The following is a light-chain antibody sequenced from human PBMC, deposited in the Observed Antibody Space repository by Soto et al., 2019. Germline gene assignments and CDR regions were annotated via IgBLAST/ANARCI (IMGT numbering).Light chain of an antibody. CDR3: QQRTSWPPWT. CDR1: QSVSSSY. J-gene: IGKJ1*01. V-gene: IGKV3D-20*02. Sequence: EIVLTQSPGTLSLSPGERATLSCRASQSVSSSYLAWYQQKPGQAPRLLIYGASSRATGIPDRFSGSGSGTDFTLTISSLEPEDFAVYYCQQRTSWPPWTFGQGTKV. CDR2: GAS.